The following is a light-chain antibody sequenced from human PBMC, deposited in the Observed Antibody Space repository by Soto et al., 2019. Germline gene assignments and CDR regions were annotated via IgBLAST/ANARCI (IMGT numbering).Light chain of an antibody. CDR3: QQRSNWPPGFT. Sequence: EIVLTQSPATLSLSPGERATLSCRASQSVSSYLAWYQQKPGQAPRLPIYDASNRATGIPARFSGSGSGTDFTLTISSLEPEDFALYYCQQRSNWPPGFTFGPGTKVDIK. CDR1: QSVSSY. J-gene: IGKJ3*01. CDR2: DAS. V-gene: IGKV3-11*01.